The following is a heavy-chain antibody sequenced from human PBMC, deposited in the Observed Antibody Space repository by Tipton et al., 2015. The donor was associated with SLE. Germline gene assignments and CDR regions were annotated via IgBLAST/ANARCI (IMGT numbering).Heavy chain of an antibody. V-gene: IGHV4-4*07. D-gene: IGHD6-19*01. Sequence: TLSLTCTVSGGSISFVYWSWIRQSAGRGLEWIGRIYSSGDRDYNPSLRSRVTISMDTSKNHYSLHLSSVTPADTAVYYCARYNSPSWFDPWGQGTLVTVSS. J-gene: IGHJ5*02. CDR2: IYSSGDR. CDR3: ARYNSPSWFDP. CDR1: GGSISFVY.